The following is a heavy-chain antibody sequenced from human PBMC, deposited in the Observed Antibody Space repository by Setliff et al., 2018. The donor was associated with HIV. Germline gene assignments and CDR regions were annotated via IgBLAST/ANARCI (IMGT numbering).Heavy chain of an antibody. CDR1: GYTFTTYG. J-gene: IGHJ6*03. D-gene: IGHD2-8*01. CDR2: IGTDNGNR. Sequence: ASVKVSCKASGYTFTTYGITWVRQAPGQGLEWMGWIGTDNGNRNFAQKFRGRVTMTTDISTNTAYMEVRSLSFADTAVYYCVRLTADRTNYYYYMDVWGKGTTVTVSS. CDR3: VRLTADRTNYYYYMDV. V-gene: IGHV1-18*01.